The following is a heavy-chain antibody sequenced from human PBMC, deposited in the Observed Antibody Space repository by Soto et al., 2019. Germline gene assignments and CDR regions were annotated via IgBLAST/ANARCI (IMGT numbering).Heavy chain of an antibody. CDR1: GGSISSGSYC. D-gene: IGHD6-6*01. J-gene: IGHJ6*02. CDR3: ARGSSIAGLYYGMDV. CDR2: NYYSGIT. V-gene: IGHV4-31*03. Sequence: QVQLQESGPGLVKPSQTLSLTCTVSGGSISSGSYCWTWIRQHPGKGLEWIGYNYYSGITYSNPSIKSRVTISLDTSKNQVSLKLSSVTAADTAVYYCARGSSIAGLYYGMDVWGQGTTVTVSS.